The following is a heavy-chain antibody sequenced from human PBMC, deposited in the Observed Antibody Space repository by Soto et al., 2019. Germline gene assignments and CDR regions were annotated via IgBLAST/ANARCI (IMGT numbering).Heavy chain of an antibody. D-gene: IGHD3-16*01. V-gene: IGHV2-5*02. J-gene: IGHJ6*02. CDR2: IYWDDDK. CDR1: GFSLSTNGVG. Sequence: SGPTLVNPTQTLTLTCTFSGFSLSTNGVGVSWIRQPPGKALEWLALIYWDDDKRYSPSLKSRLTITTDTSKNQVVLTVTTRDLVDTAKYSCPQSKRLGGVGYFARGWEVGGQGPTVPVS. CDR3: PQSKRLGGVGYFARGWEV.